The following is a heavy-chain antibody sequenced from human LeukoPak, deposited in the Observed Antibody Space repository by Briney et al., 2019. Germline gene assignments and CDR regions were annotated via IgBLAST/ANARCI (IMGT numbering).Heavy chain of an antibody. V-gene: IGHV1-46*01. Sequence: ASVKVSCKASGYTFTSYYMHWVRQAPGQGLEWMGIINPSGGRTSYAQKLQGRVTMTTDTSTSTAYMELRSLGSDETAVYYCARVDLLTGYYFFDYWGQGTLVTVSS. CDR3: ARVDLLTGYYFFDY. J-gene: IGHJ4*02. D-gene: IGHD3-9*01. CDR1: GYTFTSYY. CDR2: INPSGGRT.